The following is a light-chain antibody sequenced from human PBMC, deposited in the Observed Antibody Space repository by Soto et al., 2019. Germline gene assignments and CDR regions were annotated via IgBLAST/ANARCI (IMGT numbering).Light chain of an antibody. V-gene: IGLV1-44*01. Sequence: QSVLTQPPSTSGTPGQRVTISCSGSSSNIGSNTVNWYQQLPGTAPKLLIYRNNQRPSGVPDRFSGSKSGTSVSLAISGLQSEDEADYYCAAWDGSLKGYVFGTGTKLTVL. CDR3: AAWDGSLKGYV. CDR1: SSNIGSNT. CDR2: RNN. J-gene: IGLJ1*01.